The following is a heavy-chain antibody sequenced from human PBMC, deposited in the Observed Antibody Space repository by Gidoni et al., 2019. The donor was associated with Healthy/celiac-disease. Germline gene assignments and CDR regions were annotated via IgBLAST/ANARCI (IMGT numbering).Heavy chain of an antibody. Sequence: QVQLQQWGAGLLKPSETLSLTCAVYGGSFSGYYWSWIRQPPGKGLEWIGEINHSGSTNYNPSLKSRVTISVDTSKNQFSLKLISVTAADTAVYYCARIDYYGSGSFYYWGQGTLVTVSS. CDR1: GGSFSGYY. CDR2: INHSGST. J-gene: IGHJ4*02. D-gene: IGHD3-10*01. CDR3: ARIDYYGSGSFYY. V-gene: IGHV4-34*01.